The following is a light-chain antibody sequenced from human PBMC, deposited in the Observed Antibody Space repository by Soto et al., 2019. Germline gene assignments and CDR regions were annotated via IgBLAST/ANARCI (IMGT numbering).Light chain of an antibody. CDR1: SSNIGNNY. J-gene: IGLJ2*01. Sequence: QSVLTQPPSVSADPGQKVTISCSGSSSNIGNNYVSWYQQLPGTAPKLLIYDNNVRPSGIPDRFSGSKSGTSATLDITGLQTGDEADYYCGTWDNSLSAVFGGGTKVTVL. CDR3: GTWDNSLSAV. CDR2: DNN. V-gene: IGLV1-51*01.